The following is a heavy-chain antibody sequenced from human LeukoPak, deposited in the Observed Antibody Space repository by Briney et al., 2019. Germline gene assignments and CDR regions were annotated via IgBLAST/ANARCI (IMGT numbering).Heavy chain of an antibody. CDR1: GFTVSSNY. CDR3: ARKPVVAPGYYYGMDV. Sequence: GGSLRLSCAASGFTVSSNYMSWVRQAPGKGLEWVSVIYSGGSTYYADSVKGRFTISRDNSKNTLYLQMNSLRAEDTAVYYCARKPVVAPGYYYGMDVWGQGTTVTVSS. CDR2: IYSGGST. V-gene: IGHV3-66*01. J-gene: IGHJ6*02. D-gene: IGHD2-15*01.